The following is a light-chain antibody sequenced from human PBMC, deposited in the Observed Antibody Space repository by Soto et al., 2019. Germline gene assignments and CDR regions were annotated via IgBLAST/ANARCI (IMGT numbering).Light chain of an antibody. CDR3: QQYNGYSRT. J-gene: IGKJ1*01. V-gene: IGKV1-5*01. Sequence: DIQMTQSPSSLSASVGDRVTITCRAGQYIGRYLNWYQQKPGKAPKLLIYAASSLERGVPSRFSGSGSGTEFTLTISSMQPDDFATFYCQQYNGYSRTFGQGTKVDIK. CDR1: QYIGRY. CDR2: AAS.